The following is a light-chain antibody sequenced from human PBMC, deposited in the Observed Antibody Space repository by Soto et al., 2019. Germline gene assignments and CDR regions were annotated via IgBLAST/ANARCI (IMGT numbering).Light chain of an antibody. J-gene: IGKJ1*01. CDR1: QSVSGW. CDR2: DAS. Sequence: DIQMTQSPSTLSASVGDTVTVTCRASQSVSGWLAWYQRKPGKAPKLLIYDASSLESGVPSRFSGSGSGTEFTLTISSLQPDDFATYYCQQYNSYSLWTFGQGTKVDIK. V-gene: IGKV1-5*01. CDR3: QQYNSYSLWT.